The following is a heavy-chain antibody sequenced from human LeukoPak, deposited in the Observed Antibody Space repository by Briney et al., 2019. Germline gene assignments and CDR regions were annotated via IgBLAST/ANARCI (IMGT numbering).Heavy chain of an antibody. Sequence: GGSLRLSCAASGFSLSSYWMSWVRQAPGKGLEWVATINEDEREKYYVASVKGRFTIYRDSAKNPLCLQMNSLRAEDTAVYYCAKDLKMTNYFDYWGQGTLVTVSS. V-gene: IGHV3-7*03. J-gene: IGHJ4*02. CDR3: AKDLKMTNYFDY. D-gene: IGHD5-24*01. CDR1: GFSLSSYW. CDR2: INEDEREK.